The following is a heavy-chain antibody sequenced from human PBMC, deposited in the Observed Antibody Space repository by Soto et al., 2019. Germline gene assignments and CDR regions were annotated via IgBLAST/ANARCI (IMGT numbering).Heavy chain of an antibody. D-gene: IGHD2-2*01. CDR1: GYTFTSYG. CDR3: ARDSLGYCSSTSCPAGAFDI. J-gene: IGHJ3*02. CDR2: ISAYNGNT. Sequence: ASVKVSCKASGYTFTSYGISWVRQAPGQGLEWMGWISAYNGNTNYAQKLQGRVTMTTDTSTSTAYMELRSLRSDDTAVYYCARDSLGYCSSTSCPAGAFDIWGQGTMVTVSS. V-gene: IGHV1-18*01.